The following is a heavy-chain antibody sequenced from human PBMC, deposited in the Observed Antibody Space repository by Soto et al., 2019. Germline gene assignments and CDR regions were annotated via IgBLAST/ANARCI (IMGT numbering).Heavy chain of an antibody. Sequence: QVQLVESGGGVVQPGRSLRLSCAASGFTFSSYGMHWVRQAPGKGREWLTLISYDGANKFYTDSVKGRFTISRDNSKNTLCLQMNSLRGEDTAVYYCAKGAIEQHPAGWYVHLWGGGTLVTVSS. D-gene: IGHD6-13*01. J-gene: IGHJ2*01. V-gene: IGHV3-30*18. CDR3: AKGAIEQHPAGWYVHL. CDR2: ISYDGANK. CDR1: GFTFSSYG.